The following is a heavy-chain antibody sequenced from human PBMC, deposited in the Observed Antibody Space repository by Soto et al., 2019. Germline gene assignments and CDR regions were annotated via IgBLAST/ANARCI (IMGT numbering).Heavy chain of an antibody. V-gene: IGHV3-30-3*01. CDR1: GFTFSSYA. Sequence: GGSLRLSCAASGFTFSSYAMHWVRQAPGKGLEWVAVISYDGSNKYYADSVKGRFTISRDNSKNTLYLQMNSLRAEDTAVYYCARDGLDIVLVPAAMPTDYYYYYGMDVWGQGTTVTVSS. J-gene: IGHJ6*02. CDR2: ISYDGSNK. D-gene: IGHD2-2*01. CDR3: ARDGLDIVLVPAAMPTDYYYYYGMDV.